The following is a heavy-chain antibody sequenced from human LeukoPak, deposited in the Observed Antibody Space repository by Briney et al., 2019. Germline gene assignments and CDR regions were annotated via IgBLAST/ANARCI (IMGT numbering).Heavy chain of an antibody. V-gene: IGHV3-64*01. CDR2: ISSNGGST. J-gene: IGHJ4*02. D-gene: IGHD2-8*01. Sequence: GGSLRLSCAASGFTFSSYAMHWVRQAPGKGLEYVSAISSNGGSTYYANSVKGRFTISRDSSKNTPYLQMGSLRAEDMAVYYCARVAFNGDFDYWGQGTLVTVSS. CDR1: GFTFSSYA. CDR3: ARVAFNGDFDY.